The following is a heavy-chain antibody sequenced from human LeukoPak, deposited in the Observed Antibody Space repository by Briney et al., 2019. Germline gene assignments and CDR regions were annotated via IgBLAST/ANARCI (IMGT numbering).Heavy chain of an antibody. CDR3: ARRGYSYGYYWFDP. CDR2: INTNTGNP. CDR1: GYTFNSFA. Sequence: ASVKVSCKTSGYTFNSFAMNWVRQAPGQGLEWLGWINTNTGNPTYAQGFTGRFVFSLDTSVSTAYLQISSLKAEDTAVYYSARRGYSYGYYWFDPWGQGTLVTVSS. J-gene: IGHJ5*02. D-gene: IGHD5-18*01. V-gene: IGHV7-4-1*02.